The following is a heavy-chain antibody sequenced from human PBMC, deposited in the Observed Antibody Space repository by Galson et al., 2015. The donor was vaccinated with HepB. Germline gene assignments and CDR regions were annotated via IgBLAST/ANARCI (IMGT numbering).Heavy chain of an antibody. CDR3: ARTPAAIVMYYYYYMDV. CDR2: IHHSGST. D-gene: IGHD2-2*02. Sequence: LRLSCAASGFTFRDYYMSWIRQTPGKGLEWIGEIHHSGSTNYNPSLKSRVTISVDTSKNQFSLNLSSVTAADTAVCYCARTPAAIVMYYYYYMDVWGKGTTVTVSS. CDR1: GFTFRDYY. V-gene: IGHV4-34*01. J-gene: IGHJ6*03.